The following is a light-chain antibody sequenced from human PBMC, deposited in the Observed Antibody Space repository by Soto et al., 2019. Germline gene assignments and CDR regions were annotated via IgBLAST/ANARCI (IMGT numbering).Light chain of an antibody. CDR3: QQYNNWPSID. J-gene: IGKJ5*01. CDR2: GAS. V-gene: IGKV3D-15*01. CDR1: QSVSSN. Sequence: ESVMTQSPDTLSVSPGERATLSCRASQSVSSNLAWYQQKPGQAPRLLIYGASTRATGIPARFSGSGSGTEFTLTISSLQSEDFAVYYCQQYNNWPSIDFGQGTRLEIK.